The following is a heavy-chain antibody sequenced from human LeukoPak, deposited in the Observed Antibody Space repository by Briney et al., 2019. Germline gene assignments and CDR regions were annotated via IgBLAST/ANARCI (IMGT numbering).Heavy chain of an antibody. V-gene: IGHV4-30-2*01. CDR1: GGSISSGGYS. CDR3: AGRYCSSTSCYNRGLWFDP. D-gene: IGHD2-2*02. Sequence: SETLSLTCAVSGGSISSGGYSWSWIRQPPGKGLEWIGYIYRSGSTYYNPSLKSRVTISVDRSKNQFSLKPSSVTAADTAVYYCAGRYCSSTSCYNRGLWFDPWGQGTLVTISS. J-gene: IGHJ5*02. CDR2: IYRSGST.